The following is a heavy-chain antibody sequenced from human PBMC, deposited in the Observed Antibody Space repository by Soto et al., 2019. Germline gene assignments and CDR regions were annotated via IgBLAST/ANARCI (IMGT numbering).Heavy chain of an antibody. V-gene: IGHV3-23*01. Sequence: HPGGSLRLFCAASGFTFSSYAMSWVRQAPGKGLEWVSAISGSGGSTYYADSVKGRFTISRDNSKNTLYLQMNSLRAEDTAVYYCAKGVEGPMGPYYYGMDVWGQGTTVTVSS. CDR3: AKGVEGPMGPYYYGMDV. D-gene: IGHD3-10*01. CDR2: ISGSGGST. CDR1: GFTFSSYA. J-gene: IGHJ6*02.